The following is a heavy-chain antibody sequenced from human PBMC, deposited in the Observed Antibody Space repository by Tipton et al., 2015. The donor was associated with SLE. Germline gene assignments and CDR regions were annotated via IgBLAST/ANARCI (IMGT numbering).Heavy chain of an antibody. CDR3: SRTLGAIAHTVYDAFDI. CDR2: IYTSGAT. CDR1: GVSISSSY. J-gene: IGHJ3*02. Sequence: TLSLTCNVSGVSISSSYCSWIRQPAGEGLEWMGRIYTSGATDDNPSLKSRVTMSVDMSKNQFSLRLTSVTAADTAVYYCSRTLGAIAHTVYDAFDIWGQGKMVTVSS. V-gene: IGHV4-4*07. D-gene: IGHD1-26*01.